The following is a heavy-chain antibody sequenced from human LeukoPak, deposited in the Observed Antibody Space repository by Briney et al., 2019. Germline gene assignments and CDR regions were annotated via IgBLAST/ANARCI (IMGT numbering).Heavy chain of an antibody. J-gene: IGHJ4*02. Sequence: GGALRLSCAASEFIVTNYHMNWVRQAPGKGLEWGSNIFDDGTAYYADSVKGRFTISRDISKNTAYLQMNSLRVEDTAVYYCARDPNDGYAFLDYWGQGTVVTVSS. CDR3: ARDPNDGYAFLDY. V-gene: IGHV3-66*02. D-gene: IGHD2-8*01. CDR2: IFDDGTA. CDR1: EFIVTNYH.